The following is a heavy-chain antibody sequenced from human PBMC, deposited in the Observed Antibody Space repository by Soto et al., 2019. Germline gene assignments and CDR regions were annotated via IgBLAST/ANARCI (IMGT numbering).Heavy chain of an antibody. V-gene: IGHV4-30-4*01. D-gene: IGHD4-4*01. CDR1: GGSISSGDYY. Sequence: PSETLSLTCTVSGGSISSGDYYWSWIRQPPGKGLEWIGYIYYSGSTYYNPSLKSRVTISVDTSKNQFSLKLSSVTAADTAVYYCARDSEYSKYVFDYWGQGNLVTVS. CDR3: ARDSEYSKYVFDY. J-gene: IGHJ4*02. CDR2: IYYSGST.